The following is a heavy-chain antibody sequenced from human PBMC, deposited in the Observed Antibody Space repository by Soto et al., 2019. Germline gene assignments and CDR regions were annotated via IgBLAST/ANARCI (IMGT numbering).Heavy chain of an antibody. CDR1: GGSISSGGYY. CDR3: ARGGRDPVDY. Sequence: LCGGSISSGGYYWSWIRQHPGKGLEWIGYIYYSGSTYYNPSLKSRVTISVDTSKNQFSLKLSSVTAADTAVYYCARGGRDPVDYWGQGTLVTVSS. CDR2: IYYSGST. J-gene: IGHJ4*02. V-gene: IGHV4-31*02.